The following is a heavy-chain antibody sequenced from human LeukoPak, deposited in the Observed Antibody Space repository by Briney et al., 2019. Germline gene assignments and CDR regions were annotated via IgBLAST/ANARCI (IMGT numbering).Heavy chain of an antibody. CDR3: ARAVTTVGYYYYYMDV. D-gene: IGHD4-17*01. V-gene: IGHV1-8*03. Sequence: ASVKVSCKASGYTFTSYDINWVRQATGQGLEWMGWMNPNSGNTGYAQKFQGRVTITRNTSISTAYMELSSLRSEDTAVYYCARAVTTVGYYYYYMDVWGKGTTVAVSS. CDR1: GYTFTSYD. CDR2: MNPNSGNT. J-gene: IGHJ6*03.